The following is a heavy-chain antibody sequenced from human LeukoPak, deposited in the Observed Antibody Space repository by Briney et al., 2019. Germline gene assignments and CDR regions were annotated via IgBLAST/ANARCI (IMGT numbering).Heavy chain of an antibody. CDR3: AKGDGYNSADFLDY. J-gene: IGHJ4*02. Sequence: PGGSLRLSCAASIFACKTYAMGCVAHSPGQEREGVSAISGSGAITYYADSVKGRCTISRDNSANSLYVRMNRLRAEDTAVYYCAKGDGYNSADFLDYWGQGTLVTVSS. D-gene: IGHD5-24*01. CDR1: IFACKTYA. CDR2: ISGSGAIT. V-gene: IGHV3-23*01.